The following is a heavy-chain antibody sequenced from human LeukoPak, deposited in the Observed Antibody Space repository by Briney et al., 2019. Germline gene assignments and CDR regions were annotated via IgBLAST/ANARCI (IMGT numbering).Heavy chain of an antibody. CDR2: IWYDGSNK. CDR3: ARDRQSYYDFWSGYYTAPYYYGMDV. Sequence: PGRSLRLSCAASGFTFSSYGMHWVRQAPGKGLEWVAVIWYDGSNKYYADSVKGRFTIPRDNSKNTLYLQMNSLRAEDTVVYYCARDRQSYYDFWSGYYTAPYYYGMDVWGQGTTVTVSS. CDR1: GFTFSSYG. V-gene: IGHV3-33*01. J-gene: IGHJ6*02. D-gene: IGHD3-3*01.